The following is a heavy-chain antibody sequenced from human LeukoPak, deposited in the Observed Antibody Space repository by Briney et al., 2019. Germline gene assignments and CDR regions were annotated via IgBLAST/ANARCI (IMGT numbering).Heavy chain of an antibody. D-gene: IGHD2-2*01. CDR2: IYYNGYT. J-gene: IGHJ4*02. CDR3: ASACSSTSCYEGPRFDY. CDR1: GGSISSYY. Sequence: PSETLSLTCTVSGGSISSYYWSWIRQPPGKGLEWIGYIYYNGYTSYNPSLESRVTIAVDTSKNQFSLKLTSVTAADTAVYFCASACSSTSCYEGPRFDYWGQGTLVTVSS. V-gene: IGHV4-59*01.